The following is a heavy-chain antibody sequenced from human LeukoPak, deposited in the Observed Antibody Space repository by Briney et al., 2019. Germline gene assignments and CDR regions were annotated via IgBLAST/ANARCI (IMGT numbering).Heavy chain of an antibody. CDR3: ARDGYCSGGSCEEIDY. CDR2: ISSSGSTI. CDR1: GFTFSSYE. D-gene: IGHD2-15*01. J-gene: IGHJ4*02. Sequence: GGSLRLSCAASGFTFSSYEMNWVRQAPGKGLEWVSHISSSGSTIYYADSVKGRFTFSRDNAKNSLYLQMNSLRAEDTAVYYCARDGYCSGGSCEEIDYWGQGTLVTVSS. V-gene: IGHV3-48*03.